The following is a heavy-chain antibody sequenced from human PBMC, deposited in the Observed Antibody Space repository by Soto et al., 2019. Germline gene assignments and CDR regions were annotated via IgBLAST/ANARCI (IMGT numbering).Heavy chain of an antibody. CDR2: ISGSGGST. J-gene: IGHJ4*02. V-gene: IGHV3-23*01. D-gene: IGHD5-12*01. Sequence: EVQLLESGGGLVQPGGSLRLSCAASGFTFSSYAMSWVRQAPGKGLEWVSAISGSGGSTYYADSVKGRFTISRDNSKNPLYLQMNSLRAEDTAVYYCATYLEMATISALDYWGQGTLVTVSS. CDR3: ATYLEMATISALDY. CDR1: GFTFSSYA.